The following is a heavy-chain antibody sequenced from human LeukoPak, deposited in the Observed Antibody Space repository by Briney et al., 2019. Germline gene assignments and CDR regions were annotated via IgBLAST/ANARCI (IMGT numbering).Heavy chain of an antibody. CDR2: INHSGST. D-gene: IGHD3-10*01. V-gene: IGHV4-34*01. CDR1: GGSFSGYY. Sequence: PSETLSLTCAVYGGSFSGYYWSWIRQPPGKGLEWIGEINHSGSTNYNPSLKSRVTISVDTSKNQFSLKLSSVTAADTAVYYCARVRVRGVLRSKEKREGAFDIWGQGTMVTVSS. CDR3: ARVRVRGVLRSKEKREGAFDI. J-gene: IGHJ3*02.